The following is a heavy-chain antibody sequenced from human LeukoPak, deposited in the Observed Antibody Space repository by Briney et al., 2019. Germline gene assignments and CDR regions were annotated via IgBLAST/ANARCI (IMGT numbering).Heavy chain of an antibody. D-gene: IGHD6-19*01. V-gene: IGHV4-4*02. Sequence: PSETLSLTCAVSGGSISSSNWWNWVRQPPGKGLEWIGEIYHSGSTHYNPSLTSRLTMSVDKSKNQFSLRLTSVTAADTAVYYCASRSSGWYFEFWGRGTLVTVSS. CDR2: IYHSGST. CDR3: ASRSSGWYFEF. CDR1: GGSISSSNW. J-gene: IGHJ4*02.